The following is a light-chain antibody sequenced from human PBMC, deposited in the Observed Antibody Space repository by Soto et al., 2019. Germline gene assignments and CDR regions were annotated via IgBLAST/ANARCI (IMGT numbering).Light chain of an antibody. Sequence: DITITQSPSTLSASVGDRVTITCRASQSLTFWLAWYQQKPGKAPNPLIFKTTSLESGVPSRFSGSGSGTEFTLTISSLQPDDFATYYCQHWTDYSWTFGQGTKVEVK. V-gene: IGKV1-5*03. CDR2: KTT. CDR3: QHWTDYSWT. CDR1: QSLTFW. J-gene: IGKJ1*01.